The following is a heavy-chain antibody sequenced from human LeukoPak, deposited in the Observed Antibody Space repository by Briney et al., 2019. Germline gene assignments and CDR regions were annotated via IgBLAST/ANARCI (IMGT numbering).Heavy chain of an antibody. Sequence: SETLSHTCTVSGGSIDSNSWTWIRQPPGKGLEWIGYIYYSGTTNYNPSLKSRVTMSVDMSKNQFSLKLSSVTAADTAVYYCARVVPGEAVDPWGQGTLVTVSS. CDR3: ARVVPGEAVDP. CDR2: IYYSGTT. V-gene: IGHV4-59*01. D-gene: IGHD7-27*01. CDR1: GGSIDSNS. J-gene: IGHJ5*02.